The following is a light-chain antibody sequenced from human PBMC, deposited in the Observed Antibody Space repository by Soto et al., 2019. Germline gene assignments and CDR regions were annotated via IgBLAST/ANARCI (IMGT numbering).Light chain of an antibody. Sequence: DIQMTQSTSSLSASVGDRVTITCRASQGISNYVAWYQQKPGKVPKLLIYAASTLQSGVPSRFSGSGSGTDFTLAISCLQPEDVATYYCQKYNSAPRTFGQGTKVEIK. CDR3: QKYNSAPRT. V-gene: IGKV1-27*01. J-gene: IGKJ1*01. CDR2: AAS. CDR1: QGISNY.